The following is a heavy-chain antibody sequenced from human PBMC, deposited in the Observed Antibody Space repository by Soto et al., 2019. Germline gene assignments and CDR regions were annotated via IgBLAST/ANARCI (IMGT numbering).Heavy chain of an antibody. J-gene: IGHJ4*02. V-gene: IGHV3-23*01. Sequence: GGSLRLSCAASGFTFSSYAMNWVRQAPGKGLEWVSAISGSGGSTYYADSVKGRFTISRDNSKNTLYLQMNSLRAEDTAIYYCAKAIKTYSSGSDYWGQGTLVTVSS. CDR1: GFTFSSYA. D-gene: IGHD5-18*01. CDR3: AKAIKTYSSGSDY. CDR2: ISGSGGST.